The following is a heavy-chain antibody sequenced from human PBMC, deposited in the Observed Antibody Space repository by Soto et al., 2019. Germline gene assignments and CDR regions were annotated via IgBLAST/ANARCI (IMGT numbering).Heavy chain of an antibody. CDR3: VRGFYDSSGYSNWFDP. CDR2: IDPSDSHI. J-gene: IGHJ5*02. Sequence: GESLKISCQGSGYTFTSYWIIWVRQMPGKGLEWMGRIDPSDSHINYSPSFQGHVTISGDKSISTAYLQWSSLKASDTAMYYCVRGFYDSSGYSNWFDPWGQGTLVTVSS. V-gene: IGHV5-10-1*01. D-gene: IGHD3-22*01. CDR1: GYTFTSYW.